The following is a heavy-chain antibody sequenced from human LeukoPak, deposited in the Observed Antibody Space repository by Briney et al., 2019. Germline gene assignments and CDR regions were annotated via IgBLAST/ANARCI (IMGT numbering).Heavy chain of an antibody. CDR1: GYTFTSYA. J-gene: IGHJ4*02. CDR2: INTGNGNT. V-gene: IGHV1-3*04. CDR3: ARRLWFGEWGGYYFDY. Sequence: ASVKVSCKASGYTFTSYAMHWVRQAPGQRLEWMGWINTGNGNTKYSQKLQGRVTMTTDTSTSTAYMELRSLRSDDTAVYYCARRLWFGEWGGYYFDYWGQGTLVTVSS. D-gene: IGHD3-10*01.